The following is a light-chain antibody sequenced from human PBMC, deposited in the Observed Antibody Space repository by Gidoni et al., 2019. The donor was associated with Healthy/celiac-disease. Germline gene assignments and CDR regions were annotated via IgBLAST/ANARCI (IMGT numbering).Light chain of an antibody. CDR3: QQSYSTLMCS. Sequence: DIQMTQSPSSLSASVGDRVTITCRASQSISSYLNWYQPKPGKAPKLLIYAASSLQSGVPSRFSGHGSGTDFTLTISSLQPEDFATYYCQQSYSTLMCSFGQGTKLEIK. CDR1: QSISSY. V-gene: IGKV1-39*01. J-gene: IGKJ2*04. CDR2: AAS.